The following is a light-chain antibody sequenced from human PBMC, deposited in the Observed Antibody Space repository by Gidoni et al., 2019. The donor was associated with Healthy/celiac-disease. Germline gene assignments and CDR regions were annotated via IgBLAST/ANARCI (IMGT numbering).Light chain of an antibody. CDR1: QSVSSY. J-gene: IGKJ2*01. V-gene: IGKV3-11*01. Sequence: IVFTHHPATLSLSPGERATLSCRASQSVSSYLAWYQQKPGQAPRLLIYDASNRATGIPARFSGSGSGTDFTLTISSLEPEDFAVYYCQQRSNWPYTFGQGTKLEIK. CDR3: QQRSNWPYT. CDR2: DAS.